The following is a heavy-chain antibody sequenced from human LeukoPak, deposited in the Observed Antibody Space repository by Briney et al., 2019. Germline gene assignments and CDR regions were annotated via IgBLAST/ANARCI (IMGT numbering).Heavy chain of an antibody. CDR1: AFIVSSNY. Sequence: GGSLRLSCAASAFIVSSNYMSWVRQAPGRGLEWVSVIYSGGSTNYADSVKGRFTISRDSSKNTLYLQMNSLRADDTAVYFCARDLYSSGPFDYWGQGTLVTVSS. V-gene: IGHV3-66*01. D-gene: IGHD5-18*01. CDR2: IYSGGST. J-gene: IGHJ4*02. CDR3: ARDLYSSGPFDY.